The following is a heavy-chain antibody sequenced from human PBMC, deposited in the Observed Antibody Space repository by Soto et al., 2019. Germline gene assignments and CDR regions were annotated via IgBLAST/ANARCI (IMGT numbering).Heavy chain of an antibody. CDR2: IRNKANSYAT. CDR3: TSTIFGVVIPGGYYYGMDV. Sequence: GGSLRLSCEASGFAFSGSGIHWVRQASGKGLEWLGRIRNKANSYATEYAASVKGRFTMSRDESKNTAYLQMNSLKTEDTAVYYCTSTIFGVVIPGGYYYGMDVWGQGTTVTVSS. V-gene: IGHV3-73*01. CDR1: GFAFSGSG. D-gene: IGHD3-3*01. J-gene: IGHJ6*02.